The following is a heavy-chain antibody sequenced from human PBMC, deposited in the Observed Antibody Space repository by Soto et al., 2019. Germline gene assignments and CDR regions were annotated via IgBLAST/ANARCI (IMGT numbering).Heavy chain of an antibody. CDR1: GFTFSLYA. V-gene: IGHV3-23*01. CDR2: ITDTSGDT. D-gene: IGHD5-18*01. Sequence: GGSLRLSCAASGFTFSLYAMTWVRQAPGKGLEWVSAITDTSGDTFHADSVKGRFTISRDNSKNTLYMQMNSLTAEDTAVYYCVKGSASARPYYFDSWGQGTLVNVSS. CDR3: VKGSASARPYYFDS. J-gene: IGHJ4*02.